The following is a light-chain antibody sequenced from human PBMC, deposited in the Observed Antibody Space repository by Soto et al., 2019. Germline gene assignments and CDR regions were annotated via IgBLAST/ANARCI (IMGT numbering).Light chain of an antibody. J-gene: IGLJ1*01. CDR2: DVS. CDR1: SSDVGAYNY. Sequence: QSALTQPRSVSGSPGQSVTISCTGTSSDVGAYNYVSWYQHHPGKAPKFMIFDVSKRPSGVPDRFSGSKSGNTASLTISGLQAEDEADYYCCSYAGAYTQVFGTGTKVTV. CDR3: CSYAGAYTQV. V-gene: IGLV2-11*01.